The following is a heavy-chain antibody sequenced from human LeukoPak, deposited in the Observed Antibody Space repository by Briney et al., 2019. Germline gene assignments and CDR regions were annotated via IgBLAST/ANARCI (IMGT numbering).Heavy chain of an antibody. CDR1: GFTVSSNY. Sequence: PGGSLRLSCAASGFTVSSNYMSWVRQAPGXGLEWVSVIYSGGSTYCADSVKGRFTISRDNSKNTLYLQMNSLRAEGTAVYYCARETYYYDSSGYGSAFDIWGQGTMATVSS. CDR3: ARETYYYDSSGYGSAFDI. J-gene: IGHJ3*02. D-gene: IGHD3-22*01. CDR2: IYSGGST. V-gene: IGHV3-53*01.